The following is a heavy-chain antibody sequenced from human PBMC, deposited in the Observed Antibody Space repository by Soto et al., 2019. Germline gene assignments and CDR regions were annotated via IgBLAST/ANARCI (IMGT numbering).Heavy chain of an antibody. D-gene: IGHD6-19*01. Sequence: EVQLLESGGGLVQPGGSLRLSCAASGFTFSSYAMNWVRQAPGKGLEWVSVISGSGDSTYYADSVKGRFTISRDNSKNTRYLQMTSLRAEDTAVYYCARRSSGWYFDYWGQGTLVTVSS. CDR1: GFTFSSYA. J-gene: IGHJ4*02. V-gene: IGHV3-23*01. CDR3: ARRSSGWYFDY. CDR2: ISGSGDST.